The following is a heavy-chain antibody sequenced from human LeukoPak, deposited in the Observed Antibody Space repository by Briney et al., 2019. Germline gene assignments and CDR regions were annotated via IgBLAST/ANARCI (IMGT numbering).Heavy chain of an antibody. V-gene: IGHV4-4*07. CDR2: IYTSGST. J-gene: IGHJ4*02. CDR3: ARVRGSYGSFDY. Sequence: SETLSLTCTVSGGSISSYYWSWIRQPPGKGLEWIGRIYTSGSTNYNPSLKSRVTMSVDTSKDQFSLKLSSVTAADTAVYYCARVRGSYGSFDYWGQGTLVTVSS. D-gene: IGHD1-26*01. CDR1: GGSISSYY.